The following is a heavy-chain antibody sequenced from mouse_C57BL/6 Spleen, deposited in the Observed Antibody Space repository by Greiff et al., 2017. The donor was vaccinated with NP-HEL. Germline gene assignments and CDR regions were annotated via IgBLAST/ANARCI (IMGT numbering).Heavy chain of an antibody. J-gene: IGHJ2*01. CDR3: ARDSNYWFDY. D-gene: IGHD2-5*01. Sequence: EVQLVESGGGLVKPGGSLKLSCAASGFTFSDYGMHWVRQAPEKGLEWVAYISSGSSTIYYADTGKGRFTISRDNAKNTLFLQMTSLRSEDTAMYYCARDSNYWFDYWGQGTTLTVSS. CDR2: ISSGSSTI. CDR1: GFTFSDYG. V-gene: IGHV5-17*01.